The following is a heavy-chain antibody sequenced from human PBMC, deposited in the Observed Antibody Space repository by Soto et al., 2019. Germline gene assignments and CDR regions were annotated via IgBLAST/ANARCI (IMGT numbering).Heavy chain of an antibody. Sequence: QVQLVQSGAEVKKPGASVKVSCKASGYTFTSYGISWGRQAPGQGLEWMGWISAYNGNTNYAQKLQGRVTMTTDTSTSTAYMELRSLRSDDTAVYYCARNYYDSSGYYQHFDFDYWGQGTLVTVSS. CDR1: GYTFTSYG. D-gene: IGHD3-22*01. CDR2: ISAYNGNT. V-gene: IGHV1-18*01. J-gene: IGHJ4*02. CDR3: ARNYYDSSGYYQHFDFDY.